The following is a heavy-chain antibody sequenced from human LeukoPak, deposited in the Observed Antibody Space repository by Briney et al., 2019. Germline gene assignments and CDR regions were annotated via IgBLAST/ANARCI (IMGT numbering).Heavy chain of an antibody. Sequence: GGSLKLSCAASGFTFSGSAMHWVRQASGKGLEWVGRIRSKANSYATAYAASVKGRFTISRDDSKNTAYLQMNSLKTEDTAVYYCTSSTLSLVVAATPLDYWGQGTLVTVSS. CDR1: GFTFSGSA. CDR3: TSSTLSLVVAATPLDY. J-gene: IGHJ4*02. V-gene: IGHV3-73*01. CDR2: IRSKANSYAT. D-gene: IGHD2-15*01.